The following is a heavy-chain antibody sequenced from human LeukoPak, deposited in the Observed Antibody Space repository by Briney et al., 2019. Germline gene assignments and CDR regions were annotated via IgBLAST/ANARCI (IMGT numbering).Heavy chain of an antibody. J-gene: IGHJ3*02. CDR3: ARAATVVDAFDI. D-gene: IGHD4-23*01. Sequence: GASVKVSCKASGGTFSSYAISWVRQAPGQGLEWMGRIIPILGIANYAQKFQGRATITADKSTSTAYMELSSLRSEDTAVYYCARAATVVDAFDIWGQGTMVTVSS. V-gene: IGHV1-69*04. CDR1: GGTFSSYA. CDR2: IIPILGIA.